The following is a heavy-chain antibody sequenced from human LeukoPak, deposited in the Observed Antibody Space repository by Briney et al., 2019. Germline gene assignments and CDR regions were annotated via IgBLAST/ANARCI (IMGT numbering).Heavy chain of an antibody. CDR3: ARSGGNSEYYYYMDV. CDR2: IIPIFGTA. V-gene: IGHV1-69*05. Sequence: ASVKVSCKASGGTFSSYAISWVRQAPGQGLEWMGGIIPIFGTANYAQKFQGRVTITTDESTSTAYMELSSLRSEDTAVYYCARSGGNSEYYYYMDVWGKGTTVTVSS. J-gene: IGHJ6*03. D-gene: IGHD4-23*01. CDR1: GGTFSSYA.